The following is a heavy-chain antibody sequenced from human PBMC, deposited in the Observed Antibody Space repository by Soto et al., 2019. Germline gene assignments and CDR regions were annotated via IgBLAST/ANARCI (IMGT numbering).Heavy chain of an antibody. Sequence: SETLSLTCTVSGGSISSGGYYWSWIRQHPGKGLEWIGYIYYSGSTYYNPSLKSRVTISVDTSKNQFSLKLSSVTAADTAVYYCARDRVVRGTYYYYGMDVWGQGTTVTVSS. CDR2: IYYSGST. J-gene: IGHJ6*02. CDR1: GGSISSGGYY. CDR3: ARDRVVRGTYYYYGMDV. D-gene: IGHD3-10*01. V-gene: IGHV4-31*03.